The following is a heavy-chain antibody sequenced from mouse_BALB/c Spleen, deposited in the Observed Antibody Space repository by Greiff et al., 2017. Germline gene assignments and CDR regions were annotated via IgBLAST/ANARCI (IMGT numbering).Heavy chain of an antibody. CDR1: GYTFTDYN. CDR3: ASGAMDY. Sequence: EVQLQQSGPELVKPGASVKISCKASGYTFTDYNMHWVKQSHGKGLEWIGYIYPYNGGTGYNQKFKSKATLTVDNSSSTAYMELRSLTSEDSAVYYCASGAMDYWGQGTSVTVSS. J-gene: IGHJ4*01. CDR2: IYPYNGGT. V-gene: IGHV1S29*02.